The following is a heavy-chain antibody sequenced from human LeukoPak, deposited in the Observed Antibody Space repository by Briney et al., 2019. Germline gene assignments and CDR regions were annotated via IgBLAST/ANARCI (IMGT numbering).Heavy chain of an antibody. D-gene: IGHD3-10*01. J-gene: IGHJ5*01. CDR3: ARAADRGYGCVNWFDS. CDR2: IYHSGTT. Sequence: SQTLSLTCTVSGGSISSGDYYWNWIRQHPGKGLEWIGYIYHSGTTYYSTSLRSRVTIFVDTANNQFSLKLNSVAAADTAIYYCARAADRGYGCVNWFDSWGPGTLVTVSS. V-gene: IGHV4-31*03. CDR1: GGSISSGDYY.